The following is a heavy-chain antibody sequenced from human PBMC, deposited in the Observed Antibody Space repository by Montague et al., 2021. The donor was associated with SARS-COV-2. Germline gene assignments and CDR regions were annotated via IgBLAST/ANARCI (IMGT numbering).Heavy chain of an antibody. D-gene: IGHD4-17*01. CDR3: ARGRAVTTFYYYYYGMDV. J-gene: IGHJ6*02. CDR2: INHSGST. Sequence: RQPPGKGLEWIGEINHSGSTNYNPSLKSRVTISVDTSKNQFSLKLSPVTAADTAVYYCARGRAVTTFYYYYYGMDVWGQGTTVTVSS. V-gene: IGHV4-34*01.